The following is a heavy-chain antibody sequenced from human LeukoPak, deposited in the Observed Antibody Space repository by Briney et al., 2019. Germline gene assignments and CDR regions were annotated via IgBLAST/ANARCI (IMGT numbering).Heavy chain of an antibody. Sequence: GGSLRLSCAASGFIFEDYTMHWVRQAPGTALEWVSLISWDGGTTYYADSVKGRFTISRDRSTNSLYLQMNSLRAEDTAVYYCAREYDSSGLDYYYGMDVWGQGTTVTVSS. CDR2: ISWDGGTT. CDR1: GFIFEDYT. CDR3: AREYDSSGLDYYYGMDV. D-gene: IGHD3-22*01. J-gene: IGHJ6*02. V-gene: IGHV3-43*01.